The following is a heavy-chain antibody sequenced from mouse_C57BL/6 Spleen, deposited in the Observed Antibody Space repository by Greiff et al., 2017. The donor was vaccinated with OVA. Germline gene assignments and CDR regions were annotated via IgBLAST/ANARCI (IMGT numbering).Heavy chain of an antibody. Sequence: EVQLQQSGPELVKPGASVKISCKASGYTFTDYYMNWVKQSHGKSLEWIGDINPNNGGTSYNQKFKGKATLTVDKSSSTAYMELRSLTSEDSAVYYCARSEGTTVVVDYWGQGTTLTVSS. CDR2: INPNNGGT. J-gene: IGHJ2*01. V-gene: IGHV1-26*01. D-gene: IGHD1-1*01. CDR3: ARSEGTTVVVDY. CDR1: GYTFTDYY.